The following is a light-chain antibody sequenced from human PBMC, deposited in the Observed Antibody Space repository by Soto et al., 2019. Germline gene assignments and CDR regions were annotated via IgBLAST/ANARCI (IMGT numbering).Light chain of an antibody. Sequence: EIVLAQSPGTLSLSPGERATLSCRASRSISSGYLARYQQKPGQAPRLPIYGASSRATASPDRFSSSRSATDYTLTISRLEPEDFAAYYCQQYGSSPPWTFGQGTKVDIK. CDR2: GAS. CDR1: RSISSGY. J-gene: IGKJ1*01. CDR3: QQYGSSPPWT. V-gene: IGKV3-20*01.